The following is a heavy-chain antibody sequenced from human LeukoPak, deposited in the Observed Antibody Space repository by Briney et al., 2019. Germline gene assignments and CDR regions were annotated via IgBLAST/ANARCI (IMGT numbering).Heavy chain of an antibody. CDR2: IIPIFGTA. CDR1: GGTFSSYA. J-gene: IGHJ4*02. Sequence: ASVKVSCKASGGTFSSYAISWVRQAPGQGLEWMGGIIPIFGTANYAQKFQGRVTITTDESTSTAYMELSSPRSEDTAVYYCARSPEGIVVVPAAMGWSGYYTYWGQGTLVTVSS. V-gene: IGHV1-69*05. D-gene: IGHD2-2*01. CDR3: ARSPEGIVVVPAAMGWSGYYTY.